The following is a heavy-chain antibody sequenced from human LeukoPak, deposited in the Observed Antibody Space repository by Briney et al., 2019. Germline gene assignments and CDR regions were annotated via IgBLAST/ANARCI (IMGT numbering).Heavy chain of an antibody. CDR1: GGSFSGYY. D-gene: IGHD3-22*01. CDR3: ARSYRRYFYDTTGYYLIAY. Sequence: SETLSLTCGVCGGSFSGYYWTWIRQSPGKGLEWIGEINHRGSTNYNPSLESRVTIALDTSNNQFSLRLNSVTAADTAVYYCARSYRRYFYDTTGYYLIAYWGQGTLVTVSS. V-gene: IGHV4-34*01. CDR2: INHRGST. J-gene: IGHJ4*02.